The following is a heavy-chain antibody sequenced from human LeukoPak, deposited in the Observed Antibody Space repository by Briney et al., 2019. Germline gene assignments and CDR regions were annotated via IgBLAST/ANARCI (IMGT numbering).Heavy chain of an antibody. Sequence: GGSLRLSCAASGFTFSSYGMHWVRQAPGKGLGWVAFIRYDGSNKYYADSMKGRFTISRDNSKNTLYLQMNSLRAEDTAVYYCATSDYYDSGRGGVSPSDHWGQGTLVTVSS. CDR1: GFTFSSYG. CDR3: ATSDYYDSGRGGVSPSDH. V-gene: IGHV3-30*02. J-gene: IGHJ4*02. D-gene: IGHD3-10*01. CDR2: IRYDGSNK.